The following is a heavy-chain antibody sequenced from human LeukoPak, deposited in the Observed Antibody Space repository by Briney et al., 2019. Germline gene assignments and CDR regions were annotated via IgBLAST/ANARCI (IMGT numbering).Heavy chain of an antibody. D-gene: IGHD6-19*01. J-gene: IGHJ4*02. CDR2: ISWNSGSI. Sequence: GGSLRLSCAASGFTFDDYAMHWVRQAPGKGLEWVSGISWNSGSIGYADSVKGRFTISRDNAKNSLYLQMNSLRAEDTALYYCAKDVLQQWLRGPLDYWGQGTLVTVSS. CDR3: AKDVLQQWLRGPLDY. CDR1: GFTFDDYA. V-gene: IGHV3-9*01.